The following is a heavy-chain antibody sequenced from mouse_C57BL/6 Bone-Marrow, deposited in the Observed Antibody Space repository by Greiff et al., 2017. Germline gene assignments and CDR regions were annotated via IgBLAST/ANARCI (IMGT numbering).Heavy chain of an antibody. CDR3: ARRPIYYDYDGYFDV. CDR2: ISRGGSYT. V-gene: IGHV5-6*02. D-gene: IGHD2-4*01. Sequence: EVMLVESGGDLVKPGGSLKLSCAASGFTFSSSGMSWVRQTPDKSLEWVATISRGGSYTYYPDSVKGRFTFSRANATNTLYLHMSSLKSEDTDMYYCARRPIYYDYDGYFDVWGTGTTVTVSS. J-gene: IGHJ1*03. CDR1: GFTFSSSG.